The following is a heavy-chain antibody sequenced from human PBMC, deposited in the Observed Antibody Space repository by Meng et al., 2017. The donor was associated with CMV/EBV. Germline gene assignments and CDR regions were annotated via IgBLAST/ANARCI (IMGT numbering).Heavy chain of an antibody. CDR3: ARTRTYCASTSCYTGGYYFDY. CDR2: INAGNGDT. D-gene: IGHD2-2*02. Sequence: IHWVRQAPGQRLEWMGWINAGNGDTKSSQKFQGRLTITRDSSASTVYMELSSVRSEDTAVYYCARTRTYCASTSCYTGGYYFDYWGQGTLVTVSS. J-gene: IGHJ4*02. V-gene: IGHV1-3*01.